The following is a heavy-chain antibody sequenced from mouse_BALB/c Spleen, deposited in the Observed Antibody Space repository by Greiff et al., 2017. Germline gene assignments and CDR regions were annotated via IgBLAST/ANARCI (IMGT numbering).Heavy chain of an antibody. D-gene: IGHD2-1*01. V-gene: IGHV5-12-2*01. J-gene: IGHJ4*01. Sequence: EVQLVESGGGLVQPGGSLKLSCAASGFTFSSYTMSWVRQTPEKRLEWVAYISNGGGSTYYPDTVKGRFTISRDNAKNTLYLQMSSLKSEDTAMYYCARPYGNYGLGAMDYWGQGTSVTVSS. CDR1: GFTFSSYT. CDR2: ISNGGGST. CDR3: ARPYGNYGLGAMDY.